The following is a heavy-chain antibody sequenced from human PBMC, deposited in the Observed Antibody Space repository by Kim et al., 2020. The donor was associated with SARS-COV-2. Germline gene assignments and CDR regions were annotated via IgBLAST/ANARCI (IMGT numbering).Heavy chain of an antibody. V-gene: IGHV4-59*13. J-gene: IGHJ4*02. CDR1: SIRDSN. D-gene: IGHD3-10*01. CDR3: ATGMRFFEEALGH. CDR2: VHSSGTT. Sequence: SETLSLTCTVDSIRDSNWTWVRQSPARGLEWIGYVHSSGTTKFHPSLKTRVSMSIDRSKNEVSLKLTSVSAADTAIYFCATGMRFFEEALGHWGPGTQVTVSS.